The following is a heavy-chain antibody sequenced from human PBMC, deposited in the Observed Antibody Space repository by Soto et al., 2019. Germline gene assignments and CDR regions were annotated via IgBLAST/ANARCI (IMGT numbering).Heavy chain of an antibody. J-gene: IGHJ6*02. D-gene: IGHD3-3*01. Sequence: QLQLQESGPGLVKPSETLSLTCTVSGGSVRSSNYYWAWIRQPPGKGLEWIGSSRYGGNTYSNPSLKSRLTISVDTSNNPISLRLSSVTAADTAIYYCATGNIDFWSGYKYFYYGMDVWGQGTTVTVSS. CDR3: ATGNIDFWSGYKYFYYGMDV. CDR2: SRYGGNT. V-gene: IGHV4-39*02. CDR1: GGSVRSSNYY.